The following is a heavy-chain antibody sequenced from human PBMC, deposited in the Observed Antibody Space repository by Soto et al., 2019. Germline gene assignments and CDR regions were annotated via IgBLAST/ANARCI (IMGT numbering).Heavy chain of an antibody. CDR2: IDWVDEK. V-gene: IGHV2-70*01. J-gene: IGHJ4*02. D-gene: IGHD1-26*01. CDR3: ARISGRLQKGFVS. CDR1: GFSLTTAGVC. Sequence: SGPTLVNPTETLTLTCVFSGFSLTTAGVCVSWIRQPPGKALEWLALIDWVDEKYYETSLKTRLSISADTSTNHVVLILTNMDPSDTATYYCARISGRLQKGFVSWSQGTLVTVSS.